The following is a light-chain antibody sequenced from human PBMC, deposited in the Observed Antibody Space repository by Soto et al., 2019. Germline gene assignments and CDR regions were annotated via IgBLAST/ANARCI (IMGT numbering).Light chain of an antibody. J-gene: IGKJ3*01. CDR3: QQHGSWGIT. V-gene: IGKV3-20*01. CDR1: QSVSSNS. CDR2: AAS. Sequence: EIVLTQSPGTLSLSPGESATLSCRANQSVSSNSLAWHQQKPGQAPRLLMYAASSRAAGIPDRFSGSGSGTDFTLTISRLEPEDFAVYYCQQHGSWGITFGPGTKVDI.